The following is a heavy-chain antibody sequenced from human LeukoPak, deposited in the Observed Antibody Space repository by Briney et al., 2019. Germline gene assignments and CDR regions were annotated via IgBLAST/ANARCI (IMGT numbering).Heavy chain of an antibody. V-gene: IGHV4-59*08. CDR1: GGSISPYY. CDR2: IYHSGSR. J-gene: IGHJ3*02. Sequence: AETLSLTCTVSGGSISPYYWGWIRQPPGKGLEWIGHIYHSGSRNYNPSLKSRVTISLDTSKTQFSLKLTSVTAADTAVYYCAKHLPPYVHIDIWGQGTTVTVSS. D-gene: IGHD3-16*01. CDR3: AKHLPPYVHIDI.